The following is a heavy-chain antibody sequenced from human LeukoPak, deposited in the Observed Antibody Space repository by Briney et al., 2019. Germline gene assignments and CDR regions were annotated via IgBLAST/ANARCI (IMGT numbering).Heavy chain of an antibody. V-gene: IGHV3-7*01. Sequence: GGSLRLSCAASGSTFSNYWMGWVRQAPGKGLEWVANIKQDVSKKYYVDSGKGRFTTTRDNAKNSLYLQMNSLRAEDTAAYYCASGQQLGYWGQGTLVTVSS. D-gene: IGHD6-6*01. J-gene: IGHJ4*02. CDR2: IKQDVSKK. CDR1: GSTFSNYW. CDR3: ASGQQLGY.